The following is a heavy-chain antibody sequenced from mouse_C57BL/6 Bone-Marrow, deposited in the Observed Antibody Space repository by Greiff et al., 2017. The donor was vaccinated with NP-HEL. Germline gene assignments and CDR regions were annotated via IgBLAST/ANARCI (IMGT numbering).Heavy chain of an antibody. CDR1: GYSITSGYY. CDR3: ARDGGAPYYFDY. CDR2: ISYDGSN. Sequence: EVQLQESGPGLVKPSQSLSLTCSVTGYSITSGYYWNWIRQFPGNKLEWMGYISYDGSNNYNPSLKNRISITRDTSKNQFFLKLNSVTTEDTATYYCARDGGAPYYFDYWGQGTTLTVSS. J-gene: IGHJ2*01. V-gene: IGHV3-6*01.